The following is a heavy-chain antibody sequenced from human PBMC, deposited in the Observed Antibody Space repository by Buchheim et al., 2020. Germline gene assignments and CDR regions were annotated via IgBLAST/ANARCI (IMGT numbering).Heavy chain of an antibody. CDR2: INPKSGGT. V-gene: IGHV1-2*04. Sequence: QVQLVQSGAEVKKPGASVKVSCKASGYIFKNYYVHWVRQAPGQGLEWMGWINPKSGGTNYAQKFQGWATMTSDTSISTAYMELSRLTSDDTAVYFCALLGFCSGGSCYPGPEYWGQGTL. J-gene: IGHJ4*02. CDR3: ALLGFCSGGSCYPGPEY. CDR1: GYIFKNYY. D-gene: IGHD2-15*01.